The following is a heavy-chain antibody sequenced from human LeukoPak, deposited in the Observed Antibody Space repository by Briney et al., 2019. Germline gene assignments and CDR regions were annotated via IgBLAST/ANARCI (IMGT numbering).Heavy chain of an antibody. J-gene: IGHJ4*02. Sequence: KASETLSLTCAVSGYSISSGSYWGWIRQPPGKGLEWIGSIYHSGSTYYNPSLKSRVTISVDTSKNQFSLKLSSVTAADTAVYYCARMTGIAAAGTLRFDYWGQGTLVTVSS. CDR2: IYHSGST. CDR3: ARMTGIAAAGTLRFDY. V-gene: IGHV4-38-2*01. CDR1: GYSISSGSY. D-gene: IGHD6-13*01.